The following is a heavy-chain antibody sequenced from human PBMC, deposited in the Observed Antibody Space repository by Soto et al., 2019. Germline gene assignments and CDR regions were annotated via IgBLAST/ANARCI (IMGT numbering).Heavy chain of an antibody. D-gene: IGHD5-12*01. J-gene: IGHJ1*01. CDR3: ARAEVGTTYVVF. CDR2: IIPAYGSP. Sequence: QVQLVQSGAEVKKPGSSVKVSCKASGGTFSTYSIDWVRQAPGQGLEWMGGIIPAYGSPNYAQRFQGRVTNTADESTSTAYMELSSLRSDYTAVYYCARAEVGTTYVVFWGHGTLVTVSS. V-gene: IGHV1-69*01. CDR1: GGTFSTYS.